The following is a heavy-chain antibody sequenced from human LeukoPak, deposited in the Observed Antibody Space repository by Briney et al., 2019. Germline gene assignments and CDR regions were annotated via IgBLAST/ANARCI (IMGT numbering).Heavy chain of an antibody. D-gene: IGHD5-24*01. Sequence: PGGSLRLSCVASGFPFSSYWMTWVRQAPGKGLEWVANIKQDGSKKSYVDSVKGRFTISRDNAKISLYLQMNSLRAEDTAIYYCTRVGYIDEGIDYWGQGTLVTVSS. CDR1: GFPFSSYW. CDR2: IKQDGSKK. J-gene: IGHJ4*02. V-gene: IGHV3-7*04. CDR3: TRVGYIDEGIDY.